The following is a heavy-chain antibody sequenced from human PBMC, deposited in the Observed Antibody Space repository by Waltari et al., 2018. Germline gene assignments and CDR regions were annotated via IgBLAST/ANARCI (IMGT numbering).Heavy chain of an antibody. CDR3: ARDRRGRSGYMDY. Sequence: QVQLQESGPGLVKPSETLSLTCTVSGGSISSYYWSWIRQPPGKGLEWIGYIYYSGSTNYNPSLKGRVTISVDTSKNQFSLKLSSVTAADTAVYYCARDRRGRSGYMDYWGQGTLVTVSS. CDR2: IYYSGST. CDR1: GGSISSYY. J-gene: IGHJ4*02. V-gene: IGHV4-59*01. D-gene: IGHD3-22*01.